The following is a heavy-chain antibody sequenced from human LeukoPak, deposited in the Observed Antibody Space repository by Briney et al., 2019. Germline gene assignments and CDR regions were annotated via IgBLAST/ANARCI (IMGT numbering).Heavy chain of an antibody. V-gene: IGHV3-48*02. Sequence: QAGGSLRLSCAASGFTFFRYSMTWVRQAPGKGLEWVSYINTGSSTIYYADSVKGRFTISRDNAKNSLYLQMNSLRDEDTAIYYCARGTYDFDCWGQGTLVTVSS. CDR1: GFTFFRYS. CDR2: INTGSSTI. J-gene: IGHJ4*02. D-gene: IGHD1-26*01. CDR3: ARGTYDFDC.